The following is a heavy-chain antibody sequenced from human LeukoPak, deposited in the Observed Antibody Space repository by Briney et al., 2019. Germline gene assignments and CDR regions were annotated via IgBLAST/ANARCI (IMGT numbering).Heavy chain of an antibody. D-gene: IGHD3-10*01. Sequence: ASVKVSCKASGYSFTSHYMHWVRQAPGQGLEWMGLINPRGTSTIYAEKFQGRITMTRDTSISTAYMDLSGLRSDDTAVYYCASGFVVRGLSPIRPPLSGAFHIWGQGTMVTVSS. CDR2: INPRGTST. V-gene: IGHV1-46*01. CDR3: ASGFVVRGLSPIRPPLSGAFHI. J-gene: IGHJ3*02. CDR1: GYSFTSHY.